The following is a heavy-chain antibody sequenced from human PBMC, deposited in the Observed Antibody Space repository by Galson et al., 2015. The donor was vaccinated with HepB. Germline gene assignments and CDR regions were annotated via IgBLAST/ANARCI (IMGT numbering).Heavy chain of an antibody. D-gene: IGHD2-15*01. Sequence: PALVKPTQTLTLTCTFSGFSLSTLEMCVSWIRQPPGKALEWLARLGWDDDKYYNTSLKTRLTISKDTSKNQVVLIMTNMDPVDTATYYCARYYCSGGHYFDYWGQGTLVTVSS. V-gene: IGHV2-70*11. J-gene: IGHJ4*02. CDR1: GFSLSTLEMC. CDR3: ARYYCSGGHYFDY. CDR2: LGWDDDK.